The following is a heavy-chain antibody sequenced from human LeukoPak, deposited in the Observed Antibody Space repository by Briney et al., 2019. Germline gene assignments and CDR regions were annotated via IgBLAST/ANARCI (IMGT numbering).Heavy chain of an antibody. D-gene: IGHD1-26*01. J-gene: IGHJ6*03. CDR1: GVPISSYY. V-gene: IGHV4-4*07. CDR3: ARESGSPTPYYYYMDV. Sequence: SETLSLTCTASGVPISSYYWSWLRQPAGKGLEGIGRIYTSGSPYYNPPHNLPLTMSVDTSKNQFSLKLSSVTAADTAVYYCARESGSPTPYYYYMDVWGKGTTVTISS. CDR2: IYTSGSP.